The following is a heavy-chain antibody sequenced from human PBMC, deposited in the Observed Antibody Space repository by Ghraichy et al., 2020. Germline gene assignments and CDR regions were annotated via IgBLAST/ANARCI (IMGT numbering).Heavy chain of an antibody. Sequence: GVLRLSCAASGFTVSSNYMSWVRQAPGKGLEWVSVIYSGGSTYYADSVKGRFTISRDNSKNTLYLQMNSLRAEDTAVYYCARQIAVAGAYYFDYWGQGTLVTVSS. J-gene: IGHJ4*02. CDR1: GFTVSSNY. D-gene: IGHD6-19*01. V-gene: IGHV3-66*02. CDR2: IYSGGST. CDR3: ARQIAVAGAYYFDY.